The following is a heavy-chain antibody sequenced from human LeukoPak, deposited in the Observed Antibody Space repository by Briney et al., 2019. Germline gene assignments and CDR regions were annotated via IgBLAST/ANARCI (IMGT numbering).Heavy chain of an antibody. D-gene: IGHD5-18*01. J-gene: IGHJ6*03. CDR2: ISGSGGST. CDR3: AKGGYSYAPSIYYYYMDV. CDR1: GFTFSSYA. Sequence: GGSLTLSCAASGFTFSSYAMSWVRQAPGKGLEGGSAISGSGGSTYYADSVKGRFTISRDHSKNPLYLQMNSLRAEDTAVYYCAKGGYSYAPSIYYYYMDVWGKGTTVTVSS. V-gene: IGHV3-23*01.